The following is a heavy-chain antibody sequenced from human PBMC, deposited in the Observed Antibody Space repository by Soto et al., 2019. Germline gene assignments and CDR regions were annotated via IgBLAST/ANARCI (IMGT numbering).Heavy chain of an antibody. J-gene: IGHJ5*02. CDR1: GGSFSGYY. CDR3: ARGRGYSYGRNWFDP. CDR2: INHSGST. D-gene: IGHD5-18*01. Sequence: QVQLQQWGAGLLKPSETLSLTCAVYGGSFSGYYWSWIRQPPGKGLEWIGEINHSGSTNYNPSLKSRVTTSVDTSKNQFSLKLSSVTAADTAVYYCARGRGYSYGRNWFDPWGQGTLVTVSS. V-gene: IGHV4-34*01.